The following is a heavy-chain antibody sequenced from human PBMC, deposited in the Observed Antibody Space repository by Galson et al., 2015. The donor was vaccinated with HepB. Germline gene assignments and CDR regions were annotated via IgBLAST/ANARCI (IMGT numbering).Heavy chain of an antibody. CDR3: ARDEGSSSRYGGIFDY. D-gene: IGHD6-13*01. V-gene: IGHV3-33*01. Sequence: SLRLSCAASGFTFSSYGMHWVRQAPGKGLEWVAVIWYDGSNKYYADSVKGRFTISRDNSKNTLYLQMNSLRAEDTAVYYCARDEGSSSRYGGIFDYWGQGTLVTVSS. J-gene: IGHJ4*02. CDR1: GFTFSSYG. CDR2: IWYDGSNK.